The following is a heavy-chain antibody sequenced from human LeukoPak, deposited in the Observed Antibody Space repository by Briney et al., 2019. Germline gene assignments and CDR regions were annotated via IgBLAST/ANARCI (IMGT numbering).Heavy chain of an antibody. CDR1: GGSISSYY. Sequence: SETLSLTCTVSGGSISSYYWSWIRQPAGRGLEWIGRIYPSGSSRYKPSLRGRVTMSVDTSKNQFSLKLSSLTAADTAVYYCARVSGNSWGSVYWGQGTRVTVSP. J-gene: IGHJ4*02. V-gene: IGHV4-4*07. CDR2: IYPSGSS. CDR3: ARVSGNSWGSVY. D-gene: IGHD6-13*01.